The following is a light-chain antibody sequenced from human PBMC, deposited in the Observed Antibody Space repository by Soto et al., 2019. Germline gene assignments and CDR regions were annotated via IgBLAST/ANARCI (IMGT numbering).Light chain of an antibody. CDR3: QQYNNWPRT. Sequence: EIVLTQSPGTLSMSPGERATLSCRASQSLSSSSLAWYQQKPGQAPRLLIYGAATRATGIPARFSGSGSGTEFTLTISSLQSEDFAVYYCQQYNNWPRTFGRGTKVDIK. J-gene: IGKJ1*01. V-gene: IGKV3-15*01. CDR2: GAA. CDR1: QSLSSS.